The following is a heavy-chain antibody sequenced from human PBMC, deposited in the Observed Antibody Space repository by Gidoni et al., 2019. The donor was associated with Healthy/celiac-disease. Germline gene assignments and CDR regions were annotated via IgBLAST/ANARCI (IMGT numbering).Heavy chain of an antibody. Sequence: QVQLVESGGGVVQPGRSLRLSCAASGFTFSSYGMHWVRQAPGKGLEWVAVISYDGSNKYYADSVKGRFTISRDNSKNTLYLQMNSLRAEDTAVYYCAKELHGSGSRYKPIDAFDIWGQGTMVTVSS. J-gene: IGHJ3*02. V-gene: IGHV3-30*18. D-gene: IGHD3-10*01. CDR3: AKELHGSGSRYKPIDAFDI. CDR2: ISYDGSNK. CDR1: GFTFSSYG.